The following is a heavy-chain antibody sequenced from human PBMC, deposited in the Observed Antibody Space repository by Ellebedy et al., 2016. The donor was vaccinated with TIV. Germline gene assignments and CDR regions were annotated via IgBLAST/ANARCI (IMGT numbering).Heavy chain of an antibody. CDR3: ATVHDYGDYYFDY. V-gene: IGHV1-24*01. CDR1: GYTLTELS. J-gene: IGHJ4*02. Sequence: AASVKVSCKVSGYTLTELSMHWVRQAPGKGLEWMGGFDPEDGETIYAQKFQGRVTMTEDTSTDTAYMELSSLRSEDTAVYYCATVHDYGDYYFDYWGQGTLVTVSS. D-gene: IGHD4-17*01. CDR2: FDPEDGET.